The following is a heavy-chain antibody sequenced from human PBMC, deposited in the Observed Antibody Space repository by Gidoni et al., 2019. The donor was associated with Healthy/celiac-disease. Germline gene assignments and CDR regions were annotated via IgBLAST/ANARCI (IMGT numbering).Heavy chain of an antibody. D-gene: IGHD6-6*01. V-gene: IGHV4-39*01. CDR3: ARSTIAARYFDY. CDR1: GGSISSSSYY. CDR2: IYYSGST. Sequence: QLQLQESGPGLEKPSATPSLTCTVSGGSISSSSYYWGWIRQPPGKGLEWIGSIYYSGSTYYNPSLKSRVTISVDTSKNQFSLKLSSVTAADTAVYYCARSTIAARYFDYWGQGTLVTVSS. J-gene: IGHJ4*02.